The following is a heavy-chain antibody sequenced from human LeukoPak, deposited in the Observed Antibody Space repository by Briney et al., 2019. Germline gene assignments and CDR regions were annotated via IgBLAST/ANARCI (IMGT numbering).Heavy chain of an antibody. CDR2: INHSGGT. CDR1: GGSFSDYF. Sequence: SETLSLTCALYGGSFSDYFWSWIRQSPGRGLEWIGEINHSGGTNYNSSLKSRVTISVDTSKNQFSLNLSSVTAADTAVYFCARHRATTGRTKINWFDPWGQGTLVTVSS. D-gene: IGHD6-13*01. CDR3: ARHRATTGRTKINWFDP. J-gene: IGHJ5*02. V-gene: IGHV4-34*01.